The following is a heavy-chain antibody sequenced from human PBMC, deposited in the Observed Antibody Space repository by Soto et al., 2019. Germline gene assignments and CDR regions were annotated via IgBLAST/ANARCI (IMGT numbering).Heavy chain of an antibody. D-gene: IGHD6-6*01. V-gene: IGHV3-30*18. CDR1: GFTFTAYD. J-gene: IGHJ6*02. Sequence: GGSLRISCATSGFTFTAYDLTWVRQAPGKGLDWVSGISYDASNKYYADSVKGRFTISRDTSKNTLYLQMNSRSAEDTAVSYCAKVGRAASLPHPIYYYYGMEVWGQGAWVTVSS. CDR3: AKVGRAASLPHPIYYYYGMEV. CDR2: ISYDASNK.